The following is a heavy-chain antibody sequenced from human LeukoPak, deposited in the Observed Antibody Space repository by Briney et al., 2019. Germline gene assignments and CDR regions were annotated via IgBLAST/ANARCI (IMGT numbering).Heavy chain of an antibody. CDR1: GGSISSSY. V-gene: IGHV4-39*02. CDR2: IYYSGST. Sequence: KPSETLSLTCTVSGGSISSSYWGWIRQPPGKGLEWIGSIYYSGSTYYNPSLKSRVTISVDTSKNQFSLKLSSVTAADTAVYYCARDIAAAGEYYFDYWGQGTLVTVSS. CDR3: ARDIAAAGEYYFDY. D-gene: IGHD6-13*01. J-gene: IGHJ4*02.